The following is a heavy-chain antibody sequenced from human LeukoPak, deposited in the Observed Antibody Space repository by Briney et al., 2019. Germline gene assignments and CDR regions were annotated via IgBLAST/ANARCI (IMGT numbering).Heavy chain of an antibody. Sequence: RTSETLSLTCTVSGYSISNSYYWSWIRQPAGKGLEWIGRIYTSGSTYYNPSLKSRVTISVDTSKNQFSLKLSSVTAADTAVYYCARDYSSGWLWDYWGQGTLVTVSS. D-gene: IGHD6-19*01. CDR1: GYSISNSYY. CDR2: IYTSGST. CDR3: ARDYSSGWLWDY. J-gene: IGHJ4*02. V-gene: IGHV4-4*07.